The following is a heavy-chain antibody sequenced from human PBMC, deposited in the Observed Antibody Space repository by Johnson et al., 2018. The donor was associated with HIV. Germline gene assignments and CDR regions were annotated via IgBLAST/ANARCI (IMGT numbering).Heavy chain of an antibody. J-gene: IGHJ3*02. Sequence: VQLVESGGGLVQPGGSLRLSCAASGFTFSSYAMHWVRQAPGKGLEWVSYISSSGSTIYYADSVKGRFTISRDNAKNSLYLQMNSLRAEDTAVYYGARDIYDSSDDAFDIWGQGTMVTVSS. CDR1: GFTFSSYA. CDR3: ARDIYDSSDDAFDI. D-gene: IGHD3-22*01. CDR2: ISSSGSTI. V-gene: IGHV3-48*04.